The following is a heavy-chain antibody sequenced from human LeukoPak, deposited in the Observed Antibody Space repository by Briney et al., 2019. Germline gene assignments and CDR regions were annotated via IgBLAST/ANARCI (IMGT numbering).Heavy chain of an antibody. Sequence: GGSLRLSCAASGFTFSSNAMSWVRQAPGKGLEWVSDISGSGGSTYYADPVKGRFTISRDNSKNTLYLEMNSLRAEDAAVYYCARDGPAVPGQSRAFDVWGQGTMVTVSS. V-gene: IGHV3-23*01. J-gene: IGHJ3*01. D-gene: IGHD3-10*01. CDR1: GFTFSSNA. CDR2: ISGSGGST. CDR3: ARDGPAVPGQSRAFDV.